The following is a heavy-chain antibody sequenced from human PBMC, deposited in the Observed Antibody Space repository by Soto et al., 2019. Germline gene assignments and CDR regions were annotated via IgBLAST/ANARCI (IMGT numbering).Heavy chain of an antibody. CDR2: ISAYNGNT. J-gene: IGHJ4*02. CDR3: ARDKEYSRSWYTFDY. CDR1: GYTFTSYG. Sequence: QVQRVQSGAEMKKPGASVKVSCKASGYTFTSYGISWVRQAPGQGLEWMGWISAYNGNTNYAQKLQGRVTMTTDTSTSTAYMELRSLRSDDTAVYYCARDKEYSRSWYTFDYWGQGTLVTVSS. V-gene: IGHV1-18*01. D-gene: IGHD6-13*01.